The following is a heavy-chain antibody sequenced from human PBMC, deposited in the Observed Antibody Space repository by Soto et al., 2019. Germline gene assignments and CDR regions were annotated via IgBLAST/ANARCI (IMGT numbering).Heavy chain of an antibody. D-gene: IGHD2-15*01. CDR3: ARDCSGGSFSTAY. CDR1: CYTFSSYG. CDR2: ISLYNGKK. J-gene: IGHJ4*02. Sequence: QVQLVQSGAEVKKPGASVKVSCKASCYTFSSYGISSVRQGPGQWLEWMGWISLYNGKKMYAQKFQGRVTMTTDTSTTTAYMELRSLRSDDTAVYYCARDCSGGSFSTAYWGQGTLVTVS. V-gene: IGHV1-18*01.